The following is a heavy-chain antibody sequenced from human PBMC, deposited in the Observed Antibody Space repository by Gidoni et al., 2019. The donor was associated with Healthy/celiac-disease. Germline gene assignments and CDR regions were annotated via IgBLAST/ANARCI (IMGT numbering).Heavy chain of an antibody. CDR2: IIPLVVTA. Sequence: QVQLVQSGAEVKKPGSSVKVSCTASGGTFSSYAISWVRQAPGQGLAWMGGIIPLVVTANYAQKFQGRVTITADESTSTAYMELSSLRSEDTAVYYCARDPGGYSSSSDAFDIWGQGTMVTVSS. D-gene: IGHD6-13*01. V-gene: IGHV1-69*01. CDR3: ARDPGGYSSSSDAFDI. J-gene: IGHJ3*02. CDR1: GGTFSSYA.